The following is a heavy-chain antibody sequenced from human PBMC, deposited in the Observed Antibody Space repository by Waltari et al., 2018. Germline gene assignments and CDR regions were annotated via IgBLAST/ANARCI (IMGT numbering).Heavy chain of an antibody. D-gene: IGHD1-7*01. V-gene: IGHV4-38-2*02. Sequence: QVQLQESGPGLVKPSETLSLTCTVSGYSISSGYYWGWIRQPPGKGLEWIGSIYFSGSTYYNPSLKSRVTISVDTSKNQFSLKLSSVTAADTAVYYCARDPRTGTTGWTLDYWGQGTLVTVSS. CDR3: ARDPRTGTTGWTLDY. CDR1: GYSISSGYY. CDR2: IYFSGST. J-gene: IGHJ4*02.